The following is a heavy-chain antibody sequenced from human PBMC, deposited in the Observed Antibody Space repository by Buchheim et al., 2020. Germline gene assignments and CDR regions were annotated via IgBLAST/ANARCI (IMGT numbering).Heavy chain of an antibody. D-gene: IGHD4-17*01. CDR2: IWYDGSNK. Sequence: QVQLVESGGGVVQPGRSLRLSCAASGFTFSSYGMHWVRQAPGKGLEWVAVIWYDGSNKYYADSGKGRFTISRDNSKNTLDLQMNSLRAEDTAVYYCARDLYGDYAFDFWGQGTL. CDR1: GFTFSSYG. J-gene: IGHJ4*02. CDR3: ARDLYGDYAFDF. V-gene: IGHV3-33*01.